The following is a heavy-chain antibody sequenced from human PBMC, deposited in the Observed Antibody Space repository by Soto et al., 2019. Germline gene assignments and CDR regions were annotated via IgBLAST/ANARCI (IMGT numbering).Heavy chain of an antibody. CDR3: AKDADYYDSSGYYDY. D-gene: IGHD3-22*01. J-gene: IGHJ4*02. V-gene: IGHV3-23*01. CDR2: ISGSGGST. Sequence: GGSLRLSCAASGFTFSSYAMSWVRQAPGKGLKWVSAISGSGGSTYYADSVKGRFTISRDNSKNTLYLQMNSLRAEDTAVYYCAKDADYYDSSGYYDYWGQGTLVTVSS. CDR1: GFTFSSYA.